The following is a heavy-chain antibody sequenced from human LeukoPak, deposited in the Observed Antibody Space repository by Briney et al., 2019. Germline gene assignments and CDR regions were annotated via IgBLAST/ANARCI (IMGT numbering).Heavy chain of an antibody. Sequence: ASVKVSCKVSGSTLTELSMHWVRQAPGEGLEWMGGFDPEDGEPIYAQKFQGRVTMTEDTSTDTVHMELSSLRSEDTAVYYCATDFLGFDPWGQGTLVTVSS. V-gene: IGHV1-24*01. CDR2: FDPEDGEP. CDR3: ATDFLGFDP. J-gene: IGHJ5*02. D-gene: IGHD2/OR15-2a*01. CDR1: GSTLTELS.